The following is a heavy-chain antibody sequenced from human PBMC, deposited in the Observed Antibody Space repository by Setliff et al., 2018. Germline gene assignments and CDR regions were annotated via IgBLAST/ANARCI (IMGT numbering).Heavy chain of an antibody. J-gene: IGHJ4*02. D-gene: IGHD3-3*01. CDR3: ARVSLKTYYDFWSGYYDRYFDY. Sequence: SETLSLTCAVYGGSFSGYYWSWIRQPPGKGLEWIGEINHSGSTNYNPPLKSRVTISVDTSKNQFSLKLSSVTAADTAVYYCARVSLKTYYDFWSGYYDRYFDYWGQGTLVTV. CDR1: GGSFSGYY. CDR2: INHSGST. V-gene: IGHV4-34*01.